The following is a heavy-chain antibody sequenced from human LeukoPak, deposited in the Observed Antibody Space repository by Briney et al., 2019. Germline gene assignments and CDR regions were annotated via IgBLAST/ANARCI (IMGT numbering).Heavy chain of an antibody. J-gene: IGHJ4*02. CDR3: ARDRGWEPGSDYFDY. CDR1: GYTFTNYN. CDR2: IKPSGGST. V-gene: IGHV1-46*01. D-gene: IGHD1-26*01. Sequence: ASVKVSCKASGYTFTNYNMHWVRQAPGQGLEWMGIIKPSGGSTNYAQKLQGRVTMTTDTSTSTAYVELRSLRSDDTAVYYCARDRGWEPGSDYFDYWGQGTLVTVSS.